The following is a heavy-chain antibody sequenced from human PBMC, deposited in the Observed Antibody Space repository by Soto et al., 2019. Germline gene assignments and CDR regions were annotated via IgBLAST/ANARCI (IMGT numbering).Heavy chain of an antibody. Sequence: SETLSLTCAVYGGSFRGYYWSWIRQPPWKWLEWIGEINHSGSTNYNPSLKSRVTISVDTSKNQFSLKLSSVIAADTAVYYCARNGSYYDFWSGYYFGGGMDVWGQGTTVTVSS. CDR3: ARNGSYYDFWSGYYFGGGMDV. D-gene: IGHD3-3*01. CDR2: INHSGST. CDR1: GGSFRGYY. J-gene: IGHJ6*02. V-gene: IGHV4-34*01.